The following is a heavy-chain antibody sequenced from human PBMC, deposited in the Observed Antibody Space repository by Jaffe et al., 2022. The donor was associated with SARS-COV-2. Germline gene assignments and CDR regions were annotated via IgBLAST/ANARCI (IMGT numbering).Heavy chain of an antibody. J-gene: IGHJ1*01. Sequence: QVQLVQSGAEVKKPGASVRISCKASGYTFSSNYIHWVRQAPGQGLEWMGIINPNGGTASYAQELQGRVTMTRDTSTSTVYMELSSLRSEDTAVYYCAREFSAVGTTSDFQHWGQGTLVTVSS. CDR3: AREFSAVGTTSDFQH. D-gene: IGHD1-26*01. V-gene: IGHV1-46*04. CDR1: GYTFSSNY. CDR2: INPNGGTA.